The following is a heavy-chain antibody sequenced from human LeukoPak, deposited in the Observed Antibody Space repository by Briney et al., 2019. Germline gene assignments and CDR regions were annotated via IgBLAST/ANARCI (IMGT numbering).Heavy chain of an antibody. Sequence: GGSLRLSCAASGFTFSSFGMHWVRQAPVKGLEWVAVIWYDGSDKYYTDSVKGRFTISRDNSKNTLYLQMNSLRAEDTATYYCARAGDAFDIWGQGTMVTVSS. CDR1: GFTFSSFG. CDR3: ARAGDAFDI. J-gene: IGHJ3*02. V-gene: IGHV3-33*01. CDR2: IWYDGSDK.